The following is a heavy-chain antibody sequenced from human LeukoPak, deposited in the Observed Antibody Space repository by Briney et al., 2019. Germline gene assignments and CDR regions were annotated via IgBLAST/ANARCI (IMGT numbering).Heavy chain of an antibody. CDR1: GFTFSSYW. J-gene: IGHJ3*02. V-gene: IGHV3-7*01. D-gene: IGHD1-26*01. Sequence: GGSLRLSCAASGFTFSSYWMSWVRQAPGKGLEWVANIKQDGSEKYYVDSVKGRFTISRDNAKNSLYLQMNSLRAEDTAVYYCARKWELRADAFDIWGQGTMVTVSS. CDR3: ARKWELRADAFDI. CDR2: IKQDGSEK.